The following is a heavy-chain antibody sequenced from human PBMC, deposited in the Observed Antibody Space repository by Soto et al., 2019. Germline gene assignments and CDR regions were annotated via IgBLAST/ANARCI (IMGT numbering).Heavy chain of an antibody. CDR1: GYTFTSYD. D-gene: IGHD4-17*01. CDR2: MNPNSGNT. Sequence: ASVKVSCKASGYTFTSYDINWVRQATGQGLEWMGWMNPNSGNTGYAQKFQGRVTMTRNTSISTAYMELSSLRSEDTAVYYCARERQGTVTTGYYYYYYMEVWGKGTTVTVSS. V-gene: IGHV1-8*01. CDR3: ARERQGTVTTGYYYYYYMEV. J-gene: IGHJ6*03.